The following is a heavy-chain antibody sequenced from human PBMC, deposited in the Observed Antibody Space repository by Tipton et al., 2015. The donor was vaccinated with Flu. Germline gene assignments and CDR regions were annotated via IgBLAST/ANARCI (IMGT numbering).Heavy chain of an antibody. D-gene: IGHD3-10*01. V-gene: IGHV3-74*01. CDR1: GFSFSSHW. CDR3: ARGGQSGHY. CDR2: INSVGRST. Sequence: SLRLSCAASGFSFSSHWMHWVRQAPGKGLVWVSQINSVGRSTTYADSVKGRFTISRDNAKNTLYLLMNSLRAEDTAVYYCARGGQSGHYWGQGTLVTVSS. J-gene: IGHJ4*02.